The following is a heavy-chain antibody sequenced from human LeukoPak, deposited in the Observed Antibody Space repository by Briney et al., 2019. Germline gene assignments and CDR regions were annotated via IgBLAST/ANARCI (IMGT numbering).Heavy chain of an antibody. J-gene: IGHJ5*02. CDR1: GFTFSSYA. CDR2: ISGSGGST. CDR3: AKWTTIVVVVAAFNWFDP. D-gene: IGHD2-15*01. V-gene: IGHV3-23*01. Sequence: GGSLRLSCAASGFTFSSYAMSWVRQAPGKGLEWVSAISGSGGSTYYADSVKGRFTISRDNSKNTLYLQMNSLRAEDTAVYYCAKWTTIVVVVAAFNWFDPWGQGTLVTVSS.